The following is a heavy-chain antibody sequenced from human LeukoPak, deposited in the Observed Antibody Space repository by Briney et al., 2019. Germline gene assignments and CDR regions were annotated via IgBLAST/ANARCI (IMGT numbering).Heavy chain of an antibody. D-gene: IGHD2-15*01. J-gene: IGHJ4*02. CDR3: AAVFPTWDY. CDR1: GFTFTRSS. V-gene: IGHV1-58*02. CDR2: IGVGSDKT. Sequence: GVSVKVSCKASGFTFTRSSMQWVRQARGQALEWIGWIGVGSDKTNYAQKFQERVTLTWDMSTSTAYMELTSLRSEDTAVYYCAAVFPTWDYWGQGTLVTVSS.